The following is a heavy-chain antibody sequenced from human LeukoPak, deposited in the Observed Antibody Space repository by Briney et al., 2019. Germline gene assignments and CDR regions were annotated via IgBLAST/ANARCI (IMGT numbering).Heavy chain of an antibody. J-gene: IGHJ4*02. CDR2: IYYSGST. CDR1: GGSISSYY. D-gene: IGHD7-27*01. V-gene: IGHV4-59*01. CDR3: ARYGDRVDY. Sequence: PSETLFLTCTVSGGSISSYYWSWIRQPPGKGLEWIGYIYYSGSTNYNPSLKSRVTISVDTSKNQFSLKLSSVTAADTAVYYCARYGDRVDYWGQGTLVTVSS.